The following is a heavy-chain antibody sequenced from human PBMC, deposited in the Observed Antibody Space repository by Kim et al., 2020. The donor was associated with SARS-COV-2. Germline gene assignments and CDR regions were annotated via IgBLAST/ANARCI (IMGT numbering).Heavy chain of an antibody. CDR2: RNTYTGNP. CDR3: ARVIWGSYLYTDS. V-gene: IGHV7-4-1*02. CDR1: GYTFTNYA. Sequence: ASVNVSCKASGYTFTNYAISWVRQAPGQGLEWMGWRNTYTGNPTYAQAFTGRFVFFVDTSVSTTYLQISSLKAEDTALYYCARVIWGSYLYTDSWCQGTL. J-gene: IGHJ4*02. D-gene: IGHD3-16*02.